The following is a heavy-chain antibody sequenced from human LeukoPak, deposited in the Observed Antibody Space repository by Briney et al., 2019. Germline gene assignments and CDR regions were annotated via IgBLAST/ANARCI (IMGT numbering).Heavy chain of an antibody. V-gene: IGHV3-74*01. Sequence: GGSLRLSCAASGFTLSSYWMHWVRQAQGKGLVWVSHINSDGSSTSYADSVKGRFTISRDNAKNTLYLQMNSLRAEDTAVYYCARTSITVDAFDIWGQGTMVTVSS. CDR3: ARTSITVDAFDI. J-gene: IGHJ3*02. CDR1: GFTLSSYW. D-gene: IGHD5-24*01. CDR2: INSDGSST.